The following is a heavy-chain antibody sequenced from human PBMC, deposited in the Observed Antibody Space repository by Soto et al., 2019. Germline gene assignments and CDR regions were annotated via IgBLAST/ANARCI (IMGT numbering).Heavy chain of an antibody. V-gene: IGHV1-18*04. CDR3: ARDSPFYDSRGSPPPRAFDI. Sequence: VQLVQSGAEVKKPGASVKVSCKASGYTFTSYGISWVRQAPGQGLEWMGWISAYNGNTNYAQKLQGRVTMTTDTSTSTAYMELRNRRSDDAAVYYCARDSPFYDSRGSPPPRAFDIWGQGTMVTVSS. CDR1: GYTFTSYG. CDR2: ISAYNGNT. J-gene: IGHJ3*02. D-gene: IGHD3-22*01.